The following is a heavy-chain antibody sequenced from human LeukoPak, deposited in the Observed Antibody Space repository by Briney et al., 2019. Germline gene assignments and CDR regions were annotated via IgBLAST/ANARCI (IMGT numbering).Heavy chain of an antibody. J-gene: IGHJ4*02. Sequence: SETLSLTCTVSGGSISSYYWSWIRRPAGKGLEWIGRIYTSGSTNYNPSLKSRVTISVDTSKNQFSLKLSSVTAADTAVYYCARDNHPIFGVVTLDYWGQGTLVTVSS. D-gene: IGHD3-3*01. CDR3: ARDNHPIFGVVTLDY. CDR2: IYTSGST. V-gene: IGHV4-4*07. CDR1: GGSISSYY.